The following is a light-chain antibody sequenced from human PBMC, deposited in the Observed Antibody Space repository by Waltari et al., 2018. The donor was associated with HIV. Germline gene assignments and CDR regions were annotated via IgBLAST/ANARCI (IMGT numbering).Light chain of an antibody. CDR2: EVS. CDR3: SSYTSSSTLAV. CDR1: SSDVGGYNY. Sequence: QSALTQPASVSGSPGQSITISCTGTSSDVGGYNYVSWYQHHPGKAPKLVIYEVSNRPSGVSNRFSGSKSGNTASLIISGLQAEDEADYYCSSYTSSSTLAVFGGGTKLTVL. J-gene: IGLJ2*01. V-gene: IGLV2-14*01.